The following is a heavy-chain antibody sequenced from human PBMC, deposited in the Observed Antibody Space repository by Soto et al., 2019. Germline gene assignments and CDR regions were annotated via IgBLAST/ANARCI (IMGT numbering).Heavy chain of an antibody. Sequence: QVQLVQSGAEVKKPGSSVKFSCKASGDTFTTNSLNWVRQAPGQGLEWMGGIIPVVGTTKYAQKYQDRVTITGDKSTNTAYMELSSLRSDDTAVYYCARGLLYATTYLDYWGQGTPVTVSS. V-gene: IGHV1-69*06. J-gene: IGHJ4*02. D-gene: IGHD2-8*01. CDR2: IIPVVGTT. CDR1: GDTFTTNS. CDR3: ARGLLYATTYLDY.